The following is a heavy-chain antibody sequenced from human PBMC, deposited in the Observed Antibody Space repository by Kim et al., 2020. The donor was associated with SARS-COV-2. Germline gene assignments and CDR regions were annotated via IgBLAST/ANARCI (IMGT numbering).Heavy chain of an antibody. CDR3: ARDSFRYCSSTSCYTIDY. CDR2: ISYDGSNK. D-gene: IGHD2-2*02. V-gene: IGHV3-30-3*01. CDR1: GFTFSSYA. Sequence: GGSLRLSCAASGFTFSSYAMHWVRQAPGKGLEWVAVISYDGSNKYYADSVKGRFTISRDNSKNTLYLQMNSLRAEDTAVYYCARDSFRYCSSTSCYTIDYWGQGTLVTVSS. J-gene: IGHJ4*02.